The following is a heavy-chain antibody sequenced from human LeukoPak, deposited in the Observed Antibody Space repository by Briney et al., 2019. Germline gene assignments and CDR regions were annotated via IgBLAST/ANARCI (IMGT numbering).Heavy chain of an antibody. CDR1: GGSISSYY. V-gene: IGHV4-39*01. Sequence: SETLSLTCTVSGGSISSYYWGWIRQPPGKGLEWIGSIYYSGSTYYNPSLKSRVTISVDTSKNQFSLKLSSVTAADTAVYYCARRGAGTVDFDYWGQGTLVTVSS. D-gene: IGHD6-19*01. J-gene: IGHJ4*02. CDR3: ARRGAGTVDFDY. CDR2: IYYSGST.